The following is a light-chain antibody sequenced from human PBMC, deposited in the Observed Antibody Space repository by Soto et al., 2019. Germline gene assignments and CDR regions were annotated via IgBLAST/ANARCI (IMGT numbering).Light chain of an antibody. CDR3: QKLLSYTIT. CDR1: QSISSW. CDR2: KAS. Sequence: DIQMTQSPSTLSASVGDRVTITCPASQSISSWLAWYQQKPGKAPKILIHKASSLESGVPLRLSGSGSGTSFNLTISSLQPEDFATYYCQKLLSYTITFGQGTRLEIK. J-gene: IGKJ5*01. V-gene: IGKV1-5*03.